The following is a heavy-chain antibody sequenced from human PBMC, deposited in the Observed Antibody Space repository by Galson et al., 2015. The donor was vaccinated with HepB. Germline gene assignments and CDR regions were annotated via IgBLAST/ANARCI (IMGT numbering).Heavy chain of an antibody. J-gene: IGHJ6*02. CDR2: IYPGDSDT. CDR1: GYSFTSYW. Sequence: QSGAEVKKPGESLKISCKGSGYSFTSYWIGWVRQMPGKGLEWMGIIYPGDSDTRYSPSFQGQVTISADKSISTAYLQWSSLKASDTAMYDCARHLYLGKVRGAKYGMDVWGQGTTVTVSS. D-gene: IGHD3-10*01. V-gene: IGHV5-51*01. CDR3: ARHLYLGKVRGAKYGMDV.